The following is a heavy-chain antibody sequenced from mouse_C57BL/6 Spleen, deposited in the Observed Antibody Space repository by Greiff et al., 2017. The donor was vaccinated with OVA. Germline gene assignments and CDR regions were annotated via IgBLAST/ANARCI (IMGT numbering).Heavy chain of an antibody. Sequence: QVQLQQSGAELARPGASVKMSCKASGYTFTSYTMHWVKQRPGQGLEWIGYINPSSGYTKYNQKFKDKATLTADKSSSTAYMQLSSLTSEDSAVYYCARREGYDYDDDWGQGTLVTVSA. D-gene: IGHD2-4*01. CDR1: GYTFTSYT. J-gene: IGHJ3*01. CDR3: ARREGYDYDDD. CDR2: INPSSGYT. V-gene: IGHV1-4*01.